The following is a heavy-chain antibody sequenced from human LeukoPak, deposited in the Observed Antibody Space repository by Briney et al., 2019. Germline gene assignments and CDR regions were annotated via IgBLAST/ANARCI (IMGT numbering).Heavy chain of an antibody. CDR2: IIPIFGTA. D-gene: IGHD3-9*01. V-gene: IGHV1-69*06. CDR1: GGTFSSYA. J-gene: IGHJ4*02. CDR3: ARSHYDILTGHHEDYFDY. Sequence: GASVKVSCKASGGTFSSYAISWVRQAPGQGLEWMGGIIPIFGTANYAQKFQGRVTITANKSTSTAYMELSSLRSEDTAVYYCARSHYDILTGHHEDYFDYWGQGTLVTVSS.